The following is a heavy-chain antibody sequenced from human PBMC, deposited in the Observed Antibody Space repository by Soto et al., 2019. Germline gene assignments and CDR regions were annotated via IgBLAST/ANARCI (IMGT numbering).Heavy chain of an antibody. Sequence: SETLSLTCAVYGGSFSGYYWSWIRQPPGKGLEWIGEINHSGSTNYNPSLKGRVTISVDTSKNQFSLKLSSVTAADTAVYYCARGPSYYDILTGPPNPRLDYWGQGTLVTVS. V-gene: IGHV4-34*01. CDR3: ARGPSYYDILTGPPNPRLDY. J-gene: IGHJ4*02. CDR2: INHSGST. CDR1: GGSFSGYY. D-gene: IGHD3-9*01.